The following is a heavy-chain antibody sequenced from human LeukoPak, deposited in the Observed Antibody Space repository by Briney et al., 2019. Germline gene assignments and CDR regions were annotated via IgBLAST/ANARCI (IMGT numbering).Heavy chain of an antibody. D-gene: IGHD2-21*02. CDR2: INPSGGST. J-gene: IGHJ6*03. Sequence: GASVKVSCKASGYTFTSYYMHWVRQAPGQGLEWMGIINPSGGSTSYAQKFQGRVTMTRDTSTSTVYMELSSLRSDDTAVYYCARGTARSAVPRENYYYMDVWGKGTTVTVSS. V-gene: IGHV1-46*01. CDR1: GYTFTSYY. CDR3: ARGTARSAVPRENYYYMDV.